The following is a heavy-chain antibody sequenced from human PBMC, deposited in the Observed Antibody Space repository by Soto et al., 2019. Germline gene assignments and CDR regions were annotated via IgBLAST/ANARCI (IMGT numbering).Heavy chain of an antibody. CDR3: ARQRQGIAVAGREFLI. D-gene: IGHD6-19*01. CDR1: GYSFTSYW. V-gene: IGHV5-51*01. J-gene: IGHJ3*02. CDR2: IYPGDSDT. Sequence: GASLKISCKGSGYSFTSYWIGWVRQMPGKGLEWMGIIYPGDSDTRYSPSFQGQVTISADKSISTAYLQWSSLKASDTAMYYCARQRQGIAVAGREFLIWGQGTMLIVSS.